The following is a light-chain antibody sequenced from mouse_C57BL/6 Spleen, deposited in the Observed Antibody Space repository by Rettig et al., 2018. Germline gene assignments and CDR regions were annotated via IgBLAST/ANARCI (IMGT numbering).Light chain of an antibody. CDR2: GTN. V-gene: IGLV1*01. CDR3: ALWYSNHSV. CDR1: TGAVTTSNY. Sequence: QAVVTQESALTTSPGETVTLTCRSSTGAVTTSNYANWVQEKPDHLFTGLIGGTNNRAPGVPARFSGSLIGDKAALTITGAQTEDEAIYFCALWYSNHSVFGGGTKLTVL. J-gene: IGLJ1*01.